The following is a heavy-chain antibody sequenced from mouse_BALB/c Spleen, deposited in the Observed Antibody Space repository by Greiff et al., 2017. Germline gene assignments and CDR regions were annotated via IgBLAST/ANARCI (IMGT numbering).Heavy chain of an antibody. Sequence: VQLKQSGAELVRSGASVKLSCTASGFNIKDYYMHWVKQRPEQGLEWIGWIDPENGDTEYAPKFQGKATMTADTSSNTAYLQLSSLTSEDTAVYYCSADYGSSSFAYWGQGTLVTVSA. D-gene: IGHD1-1*01. CDR3: SADYGSSSFAY. CDR1: GFNIKDYY. CDR2: IDPENGDT. J-gene: IGHJ3*01. V-gene: IGHV14-4*02.